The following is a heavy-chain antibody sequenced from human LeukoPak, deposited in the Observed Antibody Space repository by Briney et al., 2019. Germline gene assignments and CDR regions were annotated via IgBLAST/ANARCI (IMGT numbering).Heavy chain of an antibody. J-gene: IGHJ4*02. Sequence: SETLSLTCAVSGGSISSNSYYWGWIRQPPGKGLEWIGSIYYSGSTYYNPSLKSRVTISVDTSKNQFSLKLYSVTAADTAVYYCARDQTYYDILTGYPPFEYWGQGTLVTVSS. V-gene: IGHV4-39*07. D-gene: IGHD3-9*01. CDR1: GGSISSNSYY. CDR2: IYYSGST. CDR3: ARDQTYYDILTGYPPFEY.